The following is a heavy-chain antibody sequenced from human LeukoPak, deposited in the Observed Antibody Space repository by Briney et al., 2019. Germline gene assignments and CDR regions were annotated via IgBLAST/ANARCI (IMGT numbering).Heavy chain of an antibody. V-gene: IGHV3-9*01. CDR1: GFTFDDYA. J-gene: IGHJ6*03. Sequence: PGGSLRLSCAASGFTFDDYAMHWVRQAPGKGLEWVSGISWTSGSIGYADSVKGRFTISRDNAKNSLYLQMNSLRAEDTALYYCAKEYKGLLWFGEGMDVWGKGTTVTVSS. D-gene: IGHD3-10*01. CDR2: ISWTSGSI. CDR3: AKEYKGLLWFGEGMDV.